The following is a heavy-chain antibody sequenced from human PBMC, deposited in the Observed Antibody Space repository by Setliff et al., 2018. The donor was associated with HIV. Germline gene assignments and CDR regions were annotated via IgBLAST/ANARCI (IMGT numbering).Heavy chain of an antibody. J-gene: IGHJ4*02. D-gene: IGHD4-17*01. V-gene: IGHV3-21*06. Sequence: GGSLRLSCAASGFTFSSYAMSWVRQVPGKGLEWVSCISTSGNFIYYADSVKGRFTVSRDNAKNSLYLQMNSLRAGDTAVYYCLRGGSFGDIPNCWGQGTLVTVSS. CDR2: ISTSGNFI. CDR1: GFTFSSYA. CDR3: LRGGSFGDIPNC.